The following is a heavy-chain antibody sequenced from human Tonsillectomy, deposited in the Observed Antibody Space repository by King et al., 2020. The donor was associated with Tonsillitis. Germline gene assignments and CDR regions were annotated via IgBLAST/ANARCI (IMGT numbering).Heavy chain of an antibody. D-gene: IGHD4-17*01. CDR2: INPNSGGT. CDR1: GYTFTGYY. CDR3: ARAAVIYGDFAAAYSFDS. V-gene: IGHV1-2*02. J-gene: IGHJ5*01. Sequence: QLVQSGAEVKKPGAPVKVSCKASGYTFTGYYMNWVRQAPGQGLEWMGWINPNSGGTNYAQKFQGRVTLTSDTSITTAFMELSSLRSDDTAVYYCARAAVIYGDFAAAYSFDSCGQGTLVTVSP.